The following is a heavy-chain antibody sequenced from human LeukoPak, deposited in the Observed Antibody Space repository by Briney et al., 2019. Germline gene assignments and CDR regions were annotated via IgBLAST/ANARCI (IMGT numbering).Heavy chain of an antibody. D-gene: IGHD3-22*01. CDR3: ARDGRYYDSSGNTSPYYYYYGMDV. CDR1: GGTFSSYA. Sequence: ASVKVSCKASGGTFSSYAISWVRQAPGQGLEWMGWINAGNGNTKYSQKFQGRVTITRDTSASTAYMELSSLRSEDTAVYYCARDGRYYDSSGNTSPYYYYYGMDVWGQGTTVTVSS. J-gene: IGHJ6*02. V-gene: IGHV1-3*01. CDR2: INAGNGNT.